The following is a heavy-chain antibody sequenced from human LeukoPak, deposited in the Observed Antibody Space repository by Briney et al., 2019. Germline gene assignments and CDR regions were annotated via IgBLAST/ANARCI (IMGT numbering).Heavy chain of an antibody. CDR1: GFTFSSYE. V-gene: IGHV3-48*03. J-gene: IGHJ4*02. D-gene: IGHD6-13*01. Sequence: PGGSLRLSCAASGFTFSSYEMNWVRQAPGKGLEWVSYISSSGSTIYYADSVTGRFTISRDNAKNSLYLQMNSLRAEDTAVYYCASNSGVSSSWQRDYWGQGTLVTVSS. CDR2: ISSSGSTI. CDR3: ASNSGVSSSWQRDY.